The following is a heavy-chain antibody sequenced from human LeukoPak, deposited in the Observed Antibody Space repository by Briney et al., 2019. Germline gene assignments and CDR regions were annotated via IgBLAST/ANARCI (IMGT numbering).Heavy chain of an antibody. J-gene: IGHJ6*02. Sequence: SVTVSCKASGGTFSSYAISWVRQAPGQGLEWMGRIIPILGIANYAQKFQDRVTITADKSTSTAYMELSSLRSEDTAVYYCARSGYSYGHYGMDVWGQGTTVTVSS. CDR3: ARSGYSYGHYGMDV. CDR2: IIPILGIA. D-gene: IGHD5-18*01. CDR1: GGTFSSYA. V-gene: IGHV1-69*04.